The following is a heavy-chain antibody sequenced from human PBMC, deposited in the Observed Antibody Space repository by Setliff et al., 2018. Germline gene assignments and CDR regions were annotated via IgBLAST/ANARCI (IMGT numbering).Heavy chain of an antibody. CDR2: IIPIFGTA. Sequence: SVKVSCKASGGTFSSYAISWVRQAPGQGLEWMGGIIPIFGTANYAQKFQGRVTITTDTSASTAYMELSSLRSEDTAVYYCARELYDSSGYYNYFDYWGQGTLVTVSS. D-gene: IGHD3-22*01. CDR3: ARELYDSSGYYNYFDY. V-gene: IGHV1-69*05. CDR1: GGTFSSYA. J-gene: IGHJ4*02.